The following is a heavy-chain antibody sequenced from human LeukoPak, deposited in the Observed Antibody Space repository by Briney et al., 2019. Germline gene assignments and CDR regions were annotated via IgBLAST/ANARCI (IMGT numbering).Heavy chain of an antibody. V-gene: IGHV3-23*01. CDR3: AKDSISVSGNYLLGGTFDF. CDR2: ISGFGGAT. D-gene: IGHD3-22*01. Sequence: GGSLRLSCEASGFNFRTYGMSWVRQAPGKGLEWVSFISGFGGATDYADSVKGRFTISRDNSKNIVYLQMYSLRAEDTAVYYCAKDSISVSGNYLLGGTFDFWGQGTLVAVSS. J-gene: IGHJ4*02. CDR1: GFNFRTYG.